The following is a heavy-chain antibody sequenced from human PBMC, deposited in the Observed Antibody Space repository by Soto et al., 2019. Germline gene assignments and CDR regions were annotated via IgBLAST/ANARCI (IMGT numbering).Heavy chain of an antibody. Sequence: EVQLVESGGGLVQPGGSLRLSCAASGFTFGSYSMNWVRQAPGKGLEWVSFILSSSGVIYYADSVKGRFTISRDNAKNSLHLQMNSLRAEDTAVYYCARDSRAPLVATAMPYYMDVWGKGTTVTVSS. CDR2: ILSSSGVI. D-gene: IGHD2-21*02. V-gene: IGHV3-48*01. CDR3: ARDSRAPLVATAMPYYMDV. J-gene: IGHJ6*03. CDR1: GFTFGSYS.